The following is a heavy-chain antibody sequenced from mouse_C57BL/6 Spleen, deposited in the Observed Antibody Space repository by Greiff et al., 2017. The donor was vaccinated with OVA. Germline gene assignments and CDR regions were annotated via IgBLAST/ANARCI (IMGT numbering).Heavy chain of an antibody. CDR3: AREGNGGMDY. D-gene: IGHD2-1*01. V-gene: IGHV3-6*01. Sequence: EVKLMESGPGLVKPSQSLSLTCSVTGYSITSGYYWNWIRQFPGNKLEWMGYISYDGSNNYNPSLKNRISITRDTSKNQFFLKLNSVTTEDTATYYCAREGNGGMDYWGQGTSVTVSS. CDR1: GYSITSGYY. J-gene: IGHJ4*01. CDR2: ISYDGSN.